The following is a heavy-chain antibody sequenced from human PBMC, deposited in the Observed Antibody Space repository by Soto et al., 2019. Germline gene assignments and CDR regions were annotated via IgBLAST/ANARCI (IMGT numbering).Heavy chain of an antibody. CDR1: GGTFSSYA. V-gene: IGHV1-69*12. CDR3: ARDRGPSSGYYPYWFDP. CDR2: IIPIFGTA. Sequence: QVQLVQSGAEVKKPGSSVKVSCKASGGTFSSYAISWVRQAPGQGLEWMGEIIPIFGTANYAQKFQGRVTITADESTSTAYMELSSQKSDDTAVYYCARDRGPSSGYYPYWFDPWGQGTLVTVSS. J-gene: IGHJ5*02. D-gene: IGHD3-22*01.